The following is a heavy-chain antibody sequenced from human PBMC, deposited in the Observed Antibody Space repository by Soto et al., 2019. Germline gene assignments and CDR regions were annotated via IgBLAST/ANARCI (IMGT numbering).Heavy chain of an antibody. V-gene: IGHV3-23*01. J-gene: IGHJ5*02. Sequence: GGSLRLSCAASGFIFENFGMSWVRQAPGKGLEWISSISGSGFKKYYADSVKGRFTISRDNSKSTVYLELNNLGAEDTAVYHCAKNQGVELVPLATVDWFDPWGQGSVVT. D-gene: IGHD1-26*01. CDR1: GFIFENFG. CDR3: AKNQGVELVPLATVDWFDP. CDR2: ISGSGFKK.